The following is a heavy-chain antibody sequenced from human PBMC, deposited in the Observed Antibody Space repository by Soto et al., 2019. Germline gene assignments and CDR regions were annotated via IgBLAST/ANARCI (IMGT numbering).Heavy chain of an antibody. CDR1: GFTFTSSA. CDR3: AADPQCYYDSRFSY. V-gene: IGHV1-58*01. J-gene: IGHJ4*02. CDR2: IVVGSGNI. Sequence: SVKVSCKASGFTFTSSAVQWVRQARGQRLEWIGWIVVGSGNINYAQKFQERVTITRDMSTSTAYMELSSLRSEDTAVYYCAADPQCYYDSRFSYSAQRSLVTVSS. D-gene: IGHD3-22*01.